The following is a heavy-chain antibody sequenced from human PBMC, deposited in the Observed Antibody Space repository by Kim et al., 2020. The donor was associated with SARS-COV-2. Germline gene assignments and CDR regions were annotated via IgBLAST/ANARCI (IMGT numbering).Heavy chain of an antibody. J-gene: IGHJ2*01. V-gene: IGHV3-21*01. Sequence: GGSLRLSCAASGFTFRTYTMNWVRQAPVKGLEWVSSISSGSNYIYYTDSVKGRFTISRDNDNNSLYLQMNSLRAEDTAVYYCARDSDFDLWGRGTLVTVSS. D-gene: IGHD3-10*01. CDR1: GFTFRTYT. CDR2: ISSGSNYI. CDR3: ARDSDFDL.